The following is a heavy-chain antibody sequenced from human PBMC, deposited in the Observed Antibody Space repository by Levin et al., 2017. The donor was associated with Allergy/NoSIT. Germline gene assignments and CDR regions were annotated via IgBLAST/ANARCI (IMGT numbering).Heavy chain of an antibody. J-gene: IGHJ6*02. D-gene: IGHD1-1*01. V-gene: IGHV3-33*01. CDR2: IWNDGTNK. CDR3: ARAGYNDYRVPYYAMDL. CDR1: GFTFRIYG. Sequence: SCAASGFTFRIYGMHWVRQALGKGLTWVAFIWNDGTNKYYADSVEGRFTISRDNSRNTVSLQMNSLGAEDAGVYYCARAGYNDYRVPYYAMDLWGQGATVTVTS.